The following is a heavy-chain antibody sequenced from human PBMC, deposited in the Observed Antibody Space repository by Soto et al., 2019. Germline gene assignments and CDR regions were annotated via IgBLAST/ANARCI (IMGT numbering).Heavy chain of an antibody. V-gene: IGHV4-38-2*02. J-gene: IGHJ4*02. CDR1: GFSISRGYY. CDR3: ARDWYRDGSTGGYFDY. D-gene: IGHD1-26*01. Sequence: PSETLSLTCAVSGFSISRGYYWGWIRQPPGKGLEWIASMYYSGTTYYNPSLKSRVAISVDTSKNQFSLKLRSVTAADTAVYYCARDWYRDGSTGGYFDYWGQVTQVTVSS. CDR2: MYYSGTT.